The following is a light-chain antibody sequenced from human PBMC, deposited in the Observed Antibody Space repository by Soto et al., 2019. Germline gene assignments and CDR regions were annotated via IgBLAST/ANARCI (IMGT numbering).Light chain of an antibody. CDR3: CSYTSSSNPWV. Sequence: QSMLTQPAPVSGSPGQSITISCTGTSSDVGGYTYVSWYQQHPGEAPTLMIYDVSDLPSGVSNRFSASKSGNTASLTISGLQPEDEAYYFCCSYTSSSNPWVFGTGNKVT. CDR1: SSDVGGYTY. CDR2: DVS. V-gene: IGLV2-14*03. J-gene: IGLJ1*01.